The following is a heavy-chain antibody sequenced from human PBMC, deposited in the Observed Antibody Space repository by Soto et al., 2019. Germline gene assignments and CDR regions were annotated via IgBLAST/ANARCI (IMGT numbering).Heavy chain of an antibody. Sequence: SVKVSCKASGGTFSSYAISWVRQAPGQGLEWMGGIIPIFGTANYAQKFQGRVTITADESTSTAYMELSSLRSEDTAVYYCARGLAAAANVYYFDYWGQGTLVTVSS. CDR3: ARGLAAAANVYYFDY. V-gene: IGHV1-69*13. J-gene: IGHJ4*02. CDR1: GGTFSSYA. D-gene: IGHD6-13*01. CDR2: IIPIFGTA.